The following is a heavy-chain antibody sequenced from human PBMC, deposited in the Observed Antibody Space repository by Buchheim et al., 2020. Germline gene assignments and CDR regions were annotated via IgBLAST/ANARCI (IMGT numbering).Heavy chain of an antibody. J-gene: IGHJ6*02. CDR3: ARVALYDFWSGYYTGYYYGMDV. Sequence: QVQLQESGPGLVKPSGTLSLTCAVSGGSISSSNWWSWVRQPPGKGLEWIGEIYHSGCTNHNPSLKSRVPISVDKSKNQFSLKLSSVTAADTAVYYCARVALYDFWSGYYTGYYYGMDVWGQGTT. CDR2: IYHSGCT. CDR1: GGSISSSNW. V-gene: IGHV4-4*02. D-gene: IGHD3-3*01.